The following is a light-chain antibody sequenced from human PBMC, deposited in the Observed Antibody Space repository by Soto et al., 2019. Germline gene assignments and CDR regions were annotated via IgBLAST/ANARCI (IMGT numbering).Light chain of an antibody. CDR2: GTS. J-gene: IGKJ2*01. CDR3: HQYGYSPNT. CDR1: RSVNSRY. V-gene: IGKV3-20*01. Sequence: EIVLTQSPGTLSLSPGDRATLSCRASRSVNSRYLAWYQQKPGQAPRLLIYGTSTRATGIPDRFSGSGSGTDFSLTISRLEPEDFAVYHCHQYGYSPNTFGQVTNLEIK.